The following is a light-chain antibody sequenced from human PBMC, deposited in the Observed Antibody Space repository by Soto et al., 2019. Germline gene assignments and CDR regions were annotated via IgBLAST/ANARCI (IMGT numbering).Light chain of an antibody. Sequence: EIVLTQSPGTLSLSPGERATLSCRASQSIRGDFVAWYQQKPGQAPRLLISAASNRATGIPDRFSASGSGTDFSLTIRGLEPEDFAVYYCQQYGTSPLTFGGGTKVEIK. J-gene: IGKJ4*01. CDR3: QQYGTSPLT. CDR2: AAS. V-gene: IGKV3-20*01. CDR1: QSIRGDF.